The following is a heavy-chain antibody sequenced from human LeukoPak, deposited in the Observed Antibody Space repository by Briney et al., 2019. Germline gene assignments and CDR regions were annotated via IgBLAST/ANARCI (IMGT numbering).Heavy chain of an antibody. CDR3: ARVGPYSNYVSRFKGYYYYYYMDV. CDR2: IYHSGST. J-gene: IGHJ6*03. CDR1: GYSISSGYY. D-gene: IGHD4-11*01. Sequence: SETLSLTCTVSGYSISSGYYWGWIRQPPGKGLEWIGSIYHSGSTYYNPSLKSRVTISVDTSKNQFSLKLSSVTAADTAVYYCARVGPYSNYVSRFKGYYYYYYMDVWGKGTTVTVSS. V-gene: IGHV4-38-2*02.